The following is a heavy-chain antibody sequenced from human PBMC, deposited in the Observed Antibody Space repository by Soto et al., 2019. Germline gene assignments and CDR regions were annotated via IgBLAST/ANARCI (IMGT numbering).Heavy chain of an antibody. J-gene: IGHJ4*02. CDR3: ARAPPYSGASPRTYSLDY. CDR2: INGGDGVT. D-gene: IGHD1-26*01. Sequence: QVVLLQSGAEMKKPGASLNISCKASGYTFRRYAINWVRQVPGQRLEWMGWINGGDGVTIYSQKFQGRVTIVRDTSTDTAYMELSGLRAEDTALYYCARAPPYSGASPRTYSLDYWGQGSLITVSS. V-gene: IGHV1-3*01. CDR1: GYTFRRYA.